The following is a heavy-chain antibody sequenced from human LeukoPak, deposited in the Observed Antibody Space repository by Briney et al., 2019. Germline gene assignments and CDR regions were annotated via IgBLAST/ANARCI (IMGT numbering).Heavy chain of an antibody. V-gene: IGHV1-18*01. Sequence: ASVEVSCKASGYTFSNYGINWVRQAPGQGLEWMGWISAYNGNTKYAQKLQGRVTMTTDTSTNTAYMELRSLRSDDTAVYYCAGTGYGDYLSYGMDVWGQGTTVTVSS. J-gene: IGHJ6*02. D-gene: IGHD4-17*01. CDR2: ISAYNGNT. CDR3: AGTGYGDYLSYGMDV. CDR1: GYTFSNYG.